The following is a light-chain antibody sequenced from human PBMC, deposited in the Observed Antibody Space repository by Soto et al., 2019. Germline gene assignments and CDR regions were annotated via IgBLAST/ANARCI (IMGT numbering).Light chain of an antibody. J-gene: IGKJ1*01. V-gene: IGKV3-20*01. CDR3: QQYGYSFWT. Sequence: ELVMTQSPATLSVFPGERATLSCRASQSVSSDLAWYHQKPGQAPRLLIYSASSRATGIPDRFSGSGSGTDYTLTISRLEPEDSAVYYCQQYGYSFWTFGQGTKGDIK. CDR1: QSVSSD. CDR2: SAS.